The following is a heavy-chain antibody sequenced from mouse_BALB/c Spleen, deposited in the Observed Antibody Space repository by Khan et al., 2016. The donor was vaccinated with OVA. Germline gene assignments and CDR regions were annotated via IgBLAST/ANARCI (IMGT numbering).Heavy chain of an antibody. CDR3: ARQPYYHYYIMDY. CDR1: GFSLTDYG. D-gene: IGHD2-10*01. Sequence: VQLKESGPGLVAPSQSLSITCTISGFSLTDYGVHWVRQPPGKGLEWLVVIWSDGSTTYNSALKSRLSIIKDNSNSQIFLKMNSLQTDDTAMYYCARQPYYHYYIMDYWGQGTSVTVSS. J-gene: IGHJ4*01. V-gene: IGHV2-6-1*01. CDR2: IWSDGST.